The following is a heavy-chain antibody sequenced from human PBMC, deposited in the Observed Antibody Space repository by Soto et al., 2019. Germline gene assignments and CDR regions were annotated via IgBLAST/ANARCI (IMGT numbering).Heavy chain of an antibody. J-gene: IGHJ5*02. V-gene: IGHV4-31*03. CDR1: GGSITSGGYY. CDR3: ARSVFP. CDR2: IYYRGST. Sequence: QVQLQASGPGLVKPSQTLSLTCTVSGGSITSGGYYWSWLRQHPGKGLEWIGYIYYRGSTYYNPSLKSRGTISVDTSKNQFSLKLSPVTAAYTAVYYCARSVFPWGQGTLVTVSS.